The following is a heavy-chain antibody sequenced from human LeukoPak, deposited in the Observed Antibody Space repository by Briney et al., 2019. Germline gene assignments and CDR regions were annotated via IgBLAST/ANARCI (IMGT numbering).Heavy chain of an antibody. CDR1: GFTLRDYY. D-gene: IGHD1-26*01. Sequence: GGSLRLSCGASGFTLRDYYMSGMGQAAGKGLDWVSYISSSGSTIYYADAVKGRFTISRYNAKDSPYLQMNSLRAEDTPVYYCPRDKSSIVWFDPRGEGTLVTVSS. V-gene: IGHV3-11*01. J-gene: IGHJ5*02. CDR3: PRDKSSIVWFDP. CDR2: ISSSGSTI.